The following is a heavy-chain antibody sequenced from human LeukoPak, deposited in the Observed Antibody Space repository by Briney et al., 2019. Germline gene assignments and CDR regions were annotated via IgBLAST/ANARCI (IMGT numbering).Heavy chain of an antibody. V-gene: IGHV3-30*02. D-gene: IGHD3-9*01. CDR1: VFSFSRYG. CDR2: IKSRKRNE. Sequence: GGSLRLSCAASVFSFSRYGMHLVRQAPGARLEGVAYIKSRKRNEYYADSAKGRFTISREDSKNTLYLQIKTLRVEHPGGYFSARDGPNYDIDYWGQGTMVTVCS. J-gene: IGHJ4*02. CDR3: ARDGPNYDIDY.